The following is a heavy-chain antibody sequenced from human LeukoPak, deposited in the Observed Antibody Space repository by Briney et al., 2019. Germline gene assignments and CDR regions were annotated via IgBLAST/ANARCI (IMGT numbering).Heavy chain of an antibody. CDR2: ISAYNGNT. Sequence: ASVKVSCKASGYTFTSYGISWVRQAPGQGLEWMGWISAYNGNTNYAQKLQGRVTMTTDTSTSIAYMELRSLRSDDTAVYYCARVFHDSSGYYPYYFDYWGQGTLVPVSS. J-gene: IGHJ4*02. CDR3: ARVFHDSSGYYPYYFDY. V-gene: IGHV1-18*01. D-gene: IGHD3-22*01. CDR1: GYTFTSYG.